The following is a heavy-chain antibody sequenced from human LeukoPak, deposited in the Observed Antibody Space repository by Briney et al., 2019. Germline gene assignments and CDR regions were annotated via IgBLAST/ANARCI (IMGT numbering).Heavy chain of an antibody. V-gene: IGHV1-2*02. Sequence: GASVKVSCKASGGTFSSYAISWVRQAPGQGLEWMGWINPNSGGTNYAQKFQGRVTMTRDTSISTAYMELSRLRSDDTAVYYCARDSARYYDSSGYYYDYWGQGTLVTVSS. CDR3: ARDSARYYDSSGYYYDY. CDR2: INPNSGGT. CDR1: GGTFSSYA. D-gene: IGHD3-22*01. J-gene: IGHJ4*02.